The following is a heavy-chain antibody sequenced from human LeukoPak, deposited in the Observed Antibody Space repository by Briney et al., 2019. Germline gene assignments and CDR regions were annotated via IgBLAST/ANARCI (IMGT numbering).Heavy chain of an antibody. CDR1: GYTFTTYD. V-gene: IGHV1-18*01. D-gene: IGHD6-13*01. Sequence: ASVEVSCKASGYTFTTYDINWVRQAPGQGLEWMGWISAYNGNTNYAQKLQGRVTMTTDTSTSTAYMELRSLRSDDTAVYYCARDFVPSSWSNTFDYWGQGTLVTVSS. J-gene: IGHJ4*02. CDR3: ARDFVPSSWSNTFDY. CDR2: ISAYNGNT.